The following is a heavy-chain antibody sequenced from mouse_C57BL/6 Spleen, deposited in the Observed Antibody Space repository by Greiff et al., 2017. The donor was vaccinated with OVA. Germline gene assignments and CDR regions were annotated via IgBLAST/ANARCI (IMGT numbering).Heavy chain of an antibody. CDR1: GFTFTDYY. CDR3: ARGAMGNPAWFAY. V-gene: IGHV7-3*01. J-gene: IGHJ3*01. Sequence: EVQGVESGGGLVQPGGSLSLSCAASGFTFTDYYMSWVRQPPGKALEWLGFIRNKANGYTTEYSASVKGRFTISRDNSQSILYLQMNALRAEDSATYYCARGAMGNPAWFAYWGQGTLVTVSA. D-gene: IGHD1-1*02. CDR2: IRNKANGYTT.